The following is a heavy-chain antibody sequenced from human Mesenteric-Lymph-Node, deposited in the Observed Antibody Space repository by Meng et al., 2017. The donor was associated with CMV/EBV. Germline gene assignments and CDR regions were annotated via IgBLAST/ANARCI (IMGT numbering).Heavy chain of an antibody. CDR1: GFTFSRYT. Sequence: GESLKISCGASGFTFSRYTMHWVRQAPGKGLEWVAVISYDGRTEYYADSVKGRFTISRDNSKNTLYLQMNTLRAEDTAIYYCARNNLAMSYYYYYGIDVWGQGTTVTVSS. CDR3: ARNNLAMSYYYYYGIDV. V-gene: IGHV3-30*04. J-gene: IGHJ6*02. D-gene: IGHD1-20*01. CDR2: ISYDGRTE.